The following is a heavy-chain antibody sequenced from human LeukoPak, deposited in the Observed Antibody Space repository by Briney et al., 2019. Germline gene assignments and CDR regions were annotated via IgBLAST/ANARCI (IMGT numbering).Heavy chain of an antibody. CDR1: GYTFTSYY. J-gene: IGHJ4*02. D-gene: IGHD3-9*01. V-gene: IGHV1-46*01. CDR3: ARDPGQYDILTGYSGDFDY. CDR2: INPSGGST. Sequence: ASVKVSCTASGYTFTSYYMHWVRQAPGQGLEWMGIINPSGGSTSYAQKFQGRVTMTRDTSTSTVYMELSSLRSEDTAVYYCARDPGQYDILTGYSGDFDYWGQGTLVTVSS.